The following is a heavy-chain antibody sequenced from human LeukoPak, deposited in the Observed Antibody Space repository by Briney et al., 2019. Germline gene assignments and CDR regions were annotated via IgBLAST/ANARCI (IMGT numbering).Heavy chain of an antibody. CDR3: ARRGRSGPPFDY. CDR1: GGSISSTSYY. V-gene: IGHV4-39*01. CDR2: IYYSGST. D-gene: IGHD3-16*01. J-gene: IGHJ4*02. Sequence: PSETLSLTCSVSGGSISSTSYYCGWIRQPPGKGLEWIGGIYYSGSTYYSPSLKSRVTISVGTSKKQFPLKPSSGTAADPAVYYCARRGRSGPPFDYWGQGTLVAVSS.